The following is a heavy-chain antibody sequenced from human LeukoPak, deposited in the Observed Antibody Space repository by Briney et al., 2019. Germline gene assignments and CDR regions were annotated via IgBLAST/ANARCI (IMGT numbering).Heavy chain of an antibody. CDR2: ISAYNGNT. D-gene: IGHD1-26*01. CDR1: GYTFTNYG. CDR3: ARDPGLVGYDY. V-gene: IGHV1-18*01. Sequence: ASVKVSCKASGYTFTNYGISWVRQAPGQGLEWMGWISAYNGNTKYAQKLQGRVTMTTATSTSAAYMELRSLRSDDTAVYYCARDPGLVGYDYWGQGTLGTVSS. J-gene: IGHJ4*02.